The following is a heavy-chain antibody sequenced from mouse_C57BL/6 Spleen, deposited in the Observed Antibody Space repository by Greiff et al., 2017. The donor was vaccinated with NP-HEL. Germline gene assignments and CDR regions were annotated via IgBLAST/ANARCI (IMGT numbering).Heavy chain of an antibody. CDR3: TRDYGSSGRFAY. CDR2: IYPGNSDT. Sequence: EVQLQQSGTVLARPGASVKMSCKTSGYTFTSYWMHWVKQRPGQGLEWIGAIYPGNSDTSYNQKFKGKAKLTAVTSASTAYMELSSLTNEDSAVYYCTRDYGSSGRFAYWGQGTLVTVSA. D-gene: IGHD1-1*01. V-gene: IGHV1-5*01. J-gene: IGHJ3*01. CDR1: GYTFTSYW.